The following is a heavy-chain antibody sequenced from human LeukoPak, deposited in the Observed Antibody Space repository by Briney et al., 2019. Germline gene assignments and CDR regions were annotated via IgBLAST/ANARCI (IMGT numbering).Heavy chain of an antibody. D-gene: IGHD3-9*01. CDR3: ARFRDILTGFDY. CDR2: IYTSGST. Sequence: SETPSLTCTVSGGSISSYYWSWIRQPAGKGLEWIGRIYTSGSTDYNPSLKSRVTMSVDTSKNQFSLKLSSVTAADTAVYYCARFRDILTGFDYWGQGTLVTVSS. CDR1: GGSISSYY. V-gene: IGHV4-4*07. J-gene: IGHJ4*02.